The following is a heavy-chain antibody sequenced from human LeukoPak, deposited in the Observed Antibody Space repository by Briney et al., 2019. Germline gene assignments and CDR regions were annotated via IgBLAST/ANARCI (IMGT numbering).Heavy chain of an antibody. CDR2: IIPIFGTA. J-gene: IGHJ5*02. D-gene: IGHD3-22*01. CDR3: ARAGGLRGSRGSSGYYYSWFDP. Sequence: ASVKVSCKASGGTFSSYAISWVRQAPGQGLEWMGGIIPIFGTANYAQKFQGTVTITTDESTSTAYMELSSLRSEDTAVYYCARAGGLRGSRGSSGYYYSWFDPWGQGTLVTVSS. CDR1: GGTFSSYA. V-gene: IGHV1-69*05.